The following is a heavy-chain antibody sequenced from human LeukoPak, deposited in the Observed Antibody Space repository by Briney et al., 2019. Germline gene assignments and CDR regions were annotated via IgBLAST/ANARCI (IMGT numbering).Heavy chain of an antibody. CDR3: ARGIPDILTGYYTAACDY. CDR1: GGSISSSNW. D-gene: IGHD3-9*01. J-gene: IGHJ4*02. V-gene: IGHV4-4*02. Sequence: TSGTLSLTCAVSGGSISSSNWWSWVRQPPGKGLEWIGEIYHSGSTYYNPSLKSRGTISVDTSKNQFSLKLSSVTAADTAVYYCARGIPDILTGYYTAACDYWGQGTLVTVSS. CDR2: IYHSGST.